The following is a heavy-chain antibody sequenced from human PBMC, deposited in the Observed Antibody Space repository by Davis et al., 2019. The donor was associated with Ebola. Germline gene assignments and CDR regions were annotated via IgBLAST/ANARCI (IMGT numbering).Heavy chain of an antibody. V-gene: IGHV3-23*01. CDR2: FSSVTT. J-gene: IGHJ6*02. Sequence: GGSLRLSCATSGFSFSAYAMSCVRLAPGKGLEWVSTFSSVTTYYADSVKGRFTISRDNSKNTLSLQMNSLRAEDTAVYYCAKALYRVTTGYGMDVWGQGTTVTVSS. CDR3: AKALYRVTTGYGMDV. D-gene: IGHD2-21*02. CDR1: GFSFSAYA.